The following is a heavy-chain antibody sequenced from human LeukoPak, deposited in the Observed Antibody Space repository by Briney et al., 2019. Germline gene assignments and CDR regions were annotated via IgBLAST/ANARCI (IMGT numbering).Heavy chain of an antibody. Sequence: SETLSLTCTVSGGSISGYYWSWIRQPPGKGLEWIGYIYYGGSTNYNPSLKSRVTISIDTSKNQFSLKLSSVTAADTAVYYCARGVDAPGIDYWGQGTLVTVSS. D-gene: IGHD3-10*01. V-gene: IGHV4-59*01. CDR2: IYYGGST. CDR3: ARGVDAPGIDY. CDR1: GGSISGYY. J-gene: IGHJ4*02.